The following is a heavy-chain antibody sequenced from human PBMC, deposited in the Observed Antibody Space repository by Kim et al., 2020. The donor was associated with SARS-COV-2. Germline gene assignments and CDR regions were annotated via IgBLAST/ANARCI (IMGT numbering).Heavy chain of an antibody. Sequence: SETLSLTCTVSGGSISTYYWSWIRQPPGKGLEWIGYIYNAGSTESTNYNPSLKSRVTISVDTSKNQFSLKLSSMTAADTAMYYCARRGGTSSWTYDYWG. V-gene: IGHV4-59*08. J-gene: IGHJ4*01. CDR3: ARRGGTSSWTYDY. D-gene: IGHD6-13*01. CDR1: GGSISTYY. CDR2: IYNAGSTEST.